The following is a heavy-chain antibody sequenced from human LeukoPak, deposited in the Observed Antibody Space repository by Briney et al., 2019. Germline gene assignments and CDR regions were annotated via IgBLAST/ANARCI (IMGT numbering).Heavy chain of an antibody. CDR1: GVSISSYY. V-gene: IGHV4-59*01. D-gene: IGHD3-22*01. CDR3: ARDLDYYDSSGYSNAFDI. CDR2: IYYSGST. J-gene: IGHJ3*02. Sequence: SETLSLTCTVSGVSISSYYWSWIRQPPGKGLEWIGYIYYSGSTNYNPSLKSRVTISVDTSKNQFSLKLSSVTAADTAVYYCARDLDYYDSSGYSNAFDIWGQGTMVTVSS.